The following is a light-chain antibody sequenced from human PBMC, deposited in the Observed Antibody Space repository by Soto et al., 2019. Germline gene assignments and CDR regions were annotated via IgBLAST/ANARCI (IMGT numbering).Light chain of an antibody. J-gene: IGKJ5*01. CDR2: VAS. Sequence: IQMTQSPSSLSASVGDRVTITCRASQGISNYVAWYQQKPGQVPKLLIYVASTLQSGVPSRFSGRGAGTDFSLSSSSLQPEDVATYYCQNYNSAPITFGQGTRLEIK. CDR3: QNYNSAPIT. CDR1: QGISNY. V-gene: IGKV1-27*01.